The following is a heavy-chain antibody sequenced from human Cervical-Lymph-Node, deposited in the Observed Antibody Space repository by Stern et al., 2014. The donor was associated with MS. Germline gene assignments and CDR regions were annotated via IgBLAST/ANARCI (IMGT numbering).Heavy chain of an antibody. Sequence: VQLVESGGGVVQPGRSLTLSCAASGFSLSNSGMHWVRQAPGKGLEWLAVMSFVGGNKKYGDSDKGRFSISRDMANNTLFLQMNSLRPEDTAVYYCMGVGDAMHVWGQGTTVIVSS. CDR2: MSFVGGNK. CDR3: MGVGDAMHV. CDR1: GFSLSNSG. V-gene: IGHV3-30*03. J-gene: IGHJ6*02.